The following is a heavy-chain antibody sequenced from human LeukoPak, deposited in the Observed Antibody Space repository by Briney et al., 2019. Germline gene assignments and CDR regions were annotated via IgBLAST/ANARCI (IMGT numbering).Heavy chain of an antibody. CDR3: AKGRDGFNPDY. Sequence: ASVKVSCKASGYTFTGYYMHWVRQAPGQGLEWMGRIDPNSGGTNYAQKFQGRVTMTGDTSISTAYMELSTPRSDDTALYYCAKGRDGFNPDYWGQGTLVTVSS. V-gene: IGHV1-2*06. CDR1: GYTFTGYY. D-gene: IGHD5-24*01. J-gene: IGHJ4*02. CDR2: IDPNSGGT.